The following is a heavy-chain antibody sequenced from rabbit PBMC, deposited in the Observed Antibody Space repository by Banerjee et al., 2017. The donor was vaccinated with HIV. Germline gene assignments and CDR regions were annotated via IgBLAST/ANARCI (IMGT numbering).Heavy chain of an antibody. Sequence: QEQLEESGGDLVKPEGSLTLTCTASGFSFSSSYWICWVRQAPGKGLEWIACIYAGSSGSTYYASWAKGRFTISKASSTTVTLQMTSLTAADTATYFCARGYDTVGYAGYAPYYFNLWGPGTLVTVS. D-gene: IGHD6-1*01. CDR3: ARGYDTVGYAGYAPYYFNL. J-gene: IGHJ4*01. CDR1: GFSFSSSYW. V-gene: IGHV1S45*01. CDR2: IYAGSSGST.